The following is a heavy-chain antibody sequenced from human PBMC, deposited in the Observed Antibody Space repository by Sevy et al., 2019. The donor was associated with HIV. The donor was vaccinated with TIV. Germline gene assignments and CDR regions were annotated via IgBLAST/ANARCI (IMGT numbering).Heavy chain of an antibody. V-gene: IGHV1-2*02. CDR2: INPNSGAT. J-gene: IGHJ4*02. CDR1: GYSFGGYY. D-gene: IGHD1-26*01. CDR3: ARDRAYSIGGKTGLGY. Sequence: ASVKVSCKASGYSFGGYYIHWVRQAPGHGLEWMASINPNSGATKYAQKFQGRVTTTRDTSIQTAYMDLSSLRSDDTAIYYCARDRAYSIGGKTGLGYWGQGTLVTVSS.